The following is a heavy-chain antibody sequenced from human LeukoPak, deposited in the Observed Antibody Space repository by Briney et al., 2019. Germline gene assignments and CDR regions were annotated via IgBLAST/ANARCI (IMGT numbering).Heavy chain of an antibody. CDR1: GFTFSXYX. Sequence: XAASGFTFSXYXXXXLXQAPGXXXXXXXXIXSSGSTIYYADSVKGRFTISRDNAKNSLYLQMNSLRAEDTAVYYCARGGAAAVPKGRYFQHWGQGTLVTVSS. CDR3: ARGGAAAVPKGRYFQH. CDR2: IXSSGSTI. J-gene: IGHJ1*01. V-gene: IGHV3-11*04. D-gene: IGHD6-13*01.